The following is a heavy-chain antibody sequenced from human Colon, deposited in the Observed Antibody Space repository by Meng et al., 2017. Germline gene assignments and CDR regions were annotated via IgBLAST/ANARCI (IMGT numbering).Heavy chain of an antibody. CDR2: TSHSGST. Sequence: VRLQELGPGLVKPSESQSLHCAVPGGSSSRSDWWSWVRQPPWEGLEWIGETSHSGSTNYSPALTSRVTISLDKSKSQLSLKLNSVTAADTAVYYSASSDYYRSDYWGQGTLVTVSS. D-gene: IGHD3-22*01. CDR3: ASSDYYRSDY. V-gene: IGHV4-4*02. J-gene: IGHJ4*02. CDR1: GGSSSRSDW.